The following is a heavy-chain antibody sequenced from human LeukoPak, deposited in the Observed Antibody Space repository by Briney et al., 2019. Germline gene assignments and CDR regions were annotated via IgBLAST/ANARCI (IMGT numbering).Heavy chain of an antibody. CDR1: GFTFSSYS. CDR2: ISSSSSTI. J-gene: IGHJ4*02. D-gene: IGHD3-9*01. CDR3: ARDQGDDILTGYYTGNFDY. V-gene: IGHV3-48*02. Sequence: GGSLRLSCAGSGFTFSSYSMNWVRQAPGKGLGWVSYISSSSSTIYYADSVKGRFTISRDNAKNSLYLQMNSLRDEDTAVYYCARDQGDDILTGYYTGNFDYWGQGTLVTVSS.